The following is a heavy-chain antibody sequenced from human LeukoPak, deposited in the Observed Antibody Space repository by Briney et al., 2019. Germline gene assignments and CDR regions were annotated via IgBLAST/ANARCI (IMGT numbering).Heavy chain of an antibody. CDR3: ARDAPIRTTSYYYYMDV. D-gene: IGHD2-2*02. J-gene: IGHJ6*03. Sequence: SETLSLTCTVSGGSISSYYWSWIRQPPGKGLEWIGYIYYSGSTNCNPSLKSRVTISVDTSKNQFSLKLSSVTAADTAVYYCARDAPIRTTSYYYYMDVWGKGTTVTVSS. V-gene: IGHV4-59*01. CDR1: GGSISSYY. CDR2: IYYSGST.